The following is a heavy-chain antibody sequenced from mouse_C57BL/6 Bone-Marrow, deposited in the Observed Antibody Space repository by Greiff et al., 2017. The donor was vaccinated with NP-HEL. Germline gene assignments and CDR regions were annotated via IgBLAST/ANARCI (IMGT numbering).Heavy chain of an antibody. Sequence: EVHLVESGGGLVQSGRSLRLSCATSGFTFSDFYMEWVRQAPGKGLEWIAASRNKANDYTTEYSASVKGRFIVSRDTSKSILYLQMNALRAEDTAIYYCARALYDYDGYYFDYWGQGTTLTVSS. CDR3: ARALYDYDGYYFDY. D-gene: IGHD2-4*01. CDR2: SRNKANDYTT. V-gene: IGHV7-1*01. CDR1: GFTFSDFY. J-gene: IGHJ2*01.